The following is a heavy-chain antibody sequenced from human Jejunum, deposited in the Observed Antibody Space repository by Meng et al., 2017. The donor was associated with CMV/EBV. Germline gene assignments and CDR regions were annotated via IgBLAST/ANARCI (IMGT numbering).Heavy chain of an antibody. V-gene: IGHV1-18*01. CDR2: IRAYNGNT. CDR1: GYIFSSYA. D-gene: IGHD2-2*01. J-gene: IGHJ4*02. Sequence: QVLRFVAGVKSSGDTVEVSCEAAGYIFSSYAISSVRQAPGQGLKYMGWIRAYNGNTNYAQELQGRVTMTTDTSTSTAYMELRSLRFDDTAVYYCARFYCSSTSCPHVLFDYWGQGTLVTVSS. CDR3: ARFYCSSTSCPHVLFDY.